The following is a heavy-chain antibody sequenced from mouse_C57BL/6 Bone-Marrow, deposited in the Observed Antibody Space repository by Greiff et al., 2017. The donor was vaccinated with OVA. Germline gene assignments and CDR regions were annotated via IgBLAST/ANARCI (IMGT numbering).Heavy chain of an antibody. D-gene: IGHD1-1*01. J-gene: IGHJ4*01. Sequence: QVQLKQSGAELVRPGASVKLSCKASGYTFTDYYINWVKQRPGQGLEWIARIYPGSGNTYYNEKFKGKATLTAEKSSSTAYMQLSSLTSEDSAVYFCARTPLYYYGSSYYAMDYWGQGTSVTVSS. CDR2: IYPGSGNT. CDR1: GYTFTDYY. V-gene: IGHV1-76*01. CDR3: ARTPLYYYGSSYYAMDY.